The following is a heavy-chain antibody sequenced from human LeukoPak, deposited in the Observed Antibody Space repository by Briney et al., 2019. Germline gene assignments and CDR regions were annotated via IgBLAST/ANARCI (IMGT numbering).Heavy chain of an antibody. D-gene: IGHD3-22*01. V-gene: IGHV5-51*01. CDR3: AGLDHSSGYYQDAFDI. CDR2: IYPGDSDT. J-gene: IGHJ3*02. Sequence: GESLKISCKGSGYNFTNYWIVWVRQMPGKGLEWMGIIYPGDSDTMYSPSFQGQVTISADKSISTANLQWSSLKASDTAMYYCAGLDHSSGYYQDAFDIWGQGTVVTVSS. CDR1: GYNFTNYW.